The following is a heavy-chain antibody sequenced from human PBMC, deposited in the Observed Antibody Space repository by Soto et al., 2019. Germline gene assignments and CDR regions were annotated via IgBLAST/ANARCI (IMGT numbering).Heavy chain of an antibody. D-gene: IGHD3-10*01. CDR2: ISGGGETT. Sequence: EVQLLESGGGLVQPGGSLGLSCAASGFTFSSHAMWWVRQAPGKGLECVSAISGGGETTYYADSVKGRFTISRDNSKNTLYLQMNSLRAEDTAVYYCAFNSGSGSYYFDYWGQGTLVTVSS. V-gene: IGHV3-23*01. CDR3: AFNSGSGSYYFDY. CDR1: GFTFSSHA. J-gene: IGHJ4*02.